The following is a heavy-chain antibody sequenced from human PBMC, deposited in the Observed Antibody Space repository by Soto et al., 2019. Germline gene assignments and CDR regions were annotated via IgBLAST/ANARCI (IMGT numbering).Heavy chain of an antibody. D-gene: IGHD4-17*01. J-gene: IGHJ5*02. CDR2: IVVGSGNT. V-gene: IGHV1-58*02. Sequence: ASVKVSCKASGFTFTSSAMQWVRQARGQRLEWIGWIVVGSGNTNYAQKFQERVTITRDTSTSTAYMELSSLRSEDTAVYYCAAVTPYGGGWFDPWGQGTLVTVSS. CDR3: AAVTPYGGGWFDP. CDR1: GFTFTSSA.